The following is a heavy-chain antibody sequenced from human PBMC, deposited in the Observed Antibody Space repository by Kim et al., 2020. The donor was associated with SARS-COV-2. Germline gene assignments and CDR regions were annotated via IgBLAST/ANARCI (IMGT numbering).Heavy chain of an antibody. CDR2: ISVYNGNT. CDR3: ARVRLIAAVIAGGTSRFDP. J-gene: IGHJ5*02. CDR1: GYTFTSYG. Sequence: ASVKVSCKGSGYTFTSYGISWVRQAPGQGLEWMGWISVYNGNTNYAQKLQGRVTMTTDTSTSTAYMELRSLRSDDTAVYYCARVRLIAAVIAGGTSRFDPWGQGTLVTVSP. V-gene: IGHV1-18*01. D-gene: IGHD2-2*02.